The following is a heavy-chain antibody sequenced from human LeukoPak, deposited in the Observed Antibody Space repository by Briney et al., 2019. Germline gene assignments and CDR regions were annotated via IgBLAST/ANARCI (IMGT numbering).Heavy chain of an antibody. D-gene: IGHD2-21*01. Sequence: GRSLRLSCAASGFTFSSYGMHWVRQAPGKGLEWVAVISYDGSNKYYADSVKGRFTISRDNSKNTLYLQMNSLRAEDTAVYYCAKGGDSLGYWGQGTLVTVSS. J-gene: IGHJ4*02. CDR1: GFTFSSYG. CDR3: AKGGDSLGY. V-gene: IGHV3-30*18. CDR2: ISYDGSNK.